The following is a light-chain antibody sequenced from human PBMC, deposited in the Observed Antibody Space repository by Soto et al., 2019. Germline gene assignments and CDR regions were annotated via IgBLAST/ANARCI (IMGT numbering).Light chain of an antibody. Sequence: QSVLTQPPSVSAAPGQKVTISCSGGSSNIGNNYVSWYQQLPGTAPKLLIYDNDKRPSGIPDRFSGFKSGTSATLGITGLQTGDEADYYCGTWDNSLGDGHVVFGGGTKLTVL. CDR1: SSNIGNNY. V-gene: IGLV1-51*01. J-gene: IGLJ2*01. CDR3: GTWDNSLGDGHVV. CDR2: DND.